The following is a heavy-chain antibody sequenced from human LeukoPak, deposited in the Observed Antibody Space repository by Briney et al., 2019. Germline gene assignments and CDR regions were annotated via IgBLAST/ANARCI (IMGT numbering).Heavy chain of an antibody. CDR1: GGSISSGDYY. Sequence: SETLSLTCTVSGGSISSGDYYWSWIRQPPGKGLEWIGYIYYSGSTYYNPSLKSRVTISVDTSKNQFSLKLSSVTAADTAVYYCARVRAQTVAYCGGDCSSETFDYWGQGTLVTVSS. D-gene: IGHD2-21*02. CDR2: IYYSGST. CDR3: ARVRAQTVAYCGGDCSSETFDY. V-gene: IGHV4-30-4*01. J-gene: IGHJ4*02.